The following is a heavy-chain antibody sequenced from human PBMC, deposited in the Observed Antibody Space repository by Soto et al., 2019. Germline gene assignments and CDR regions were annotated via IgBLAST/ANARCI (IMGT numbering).Heavy chain of an antibody. CDR3: AKDLSIAVAGDY. Sequence: ASVKVSCKASGYTFTSYYMHWVRQAPGQGLEWMGIINPSGGSTSYAQKFQGRVTISRDNSKNTLYLQMNSLRAEDTAVYYCAKDLSIAVAGDYWGQGTLVTVSS. V-gene: IGHV1-46*01. D-gene: IGHD6-19*01. CDR2: INPSGGST. CDR1: GYTFTSYY. J-gene: IGHJ4*02.